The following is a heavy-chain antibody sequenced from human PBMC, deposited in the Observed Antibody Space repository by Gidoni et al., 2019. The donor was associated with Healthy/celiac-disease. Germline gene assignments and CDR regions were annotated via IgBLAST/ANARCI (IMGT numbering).Heavy chain of an antibody. D-gene: IGHD2-15*01. CDR1: GYSFTSSW. CDR2: IYPGDSDT. CDR3: ARLACSGGSCYSRRAFDI. V-gene: IGHV5-51*01. Sequence: EVQLVQSGAEVKKPGESLKISCKVSGYSFTSSWVGWVRQMPGKGLEWMGIIYPGDSDTRYSPSFQGQVTISADKSISTAYLQWSSLKASDTAMYYCARLACSGGSCYSRRAFDIWGQGTMVTVSS. J-gene: IGHJ3*02.